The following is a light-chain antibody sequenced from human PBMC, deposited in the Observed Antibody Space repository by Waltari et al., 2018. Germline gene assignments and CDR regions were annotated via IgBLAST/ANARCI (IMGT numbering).Light chain of an antibody. Sequence: SSELTQDPAVSVALGQTVRITCRGESRRTYFVSWFHQKPGQAPALVIYGKNNRPSGIPDLFSASSSGSTASLTIIGAQAEDEADYYCHSRDSSGDVLIGGGTKLTVV. CDR3: HSRDSSGDVL. V-gene: IGLV3-19*01. J-gene: IGLJ2*01. CDR2: GKN. CDR1: SRRTYF.